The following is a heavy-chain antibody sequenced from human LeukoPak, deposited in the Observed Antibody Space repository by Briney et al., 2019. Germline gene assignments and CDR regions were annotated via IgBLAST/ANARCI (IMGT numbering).Heavy chain of an antibody. CDR1: GGSFSGYY. V-gene: IGHV4-34*01. CDR3: ARRPYDSSGYYYVGYDY. D-gene: IGHD3-22*01. J-gene: IGHJ4*02. CDR2: INHSGST. Sequence: SETLSLTCAVYGGSFSGYYWSWIRQPPGKGLEWIGEINHSGSTNYNPSLKSRVTISVDTSKNQFSLKLSSVTAADTAVYYCARRPYDSSGYYYVGYDYWGQGTLVTVSS.